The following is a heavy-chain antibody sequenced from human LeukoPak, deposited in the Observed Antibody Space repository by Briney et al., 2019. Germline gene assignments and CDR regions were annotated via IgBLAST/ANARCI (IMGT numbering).Heavy chain of an antibody. V-gene: IGHV4-59*01. J-gene: IGHJ5*02. D-gene: IGHD2-2*02. CDR1: GGSFSSYY. Sequence: SETLSLTCTVSGGSFSSYYWSWIRQPPGKGLEWIGYIYYSGSTNYNPSLKSRVTISVDTSKNQFSLKLSSVTAADTAVYYCARGLSCSSTSCYIRVHNWFDPWGQGTLVTVSS. CDR3: ARGLSCSSTSCYIRVHNWFDP. CDR2: IYYSGST.